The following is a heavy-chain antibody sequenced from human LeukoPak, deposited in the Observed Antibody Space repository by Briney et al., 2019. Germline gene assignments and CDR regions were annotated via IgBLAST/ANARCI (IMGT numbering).Heavy chain of an antibody. V-gene: IGHV1-18*01. CDR3: ARVGHGLGNYLGNWFDP. CDR1: GYTFTSYG. Sequence: ASVKVSCKASGYTFTSYGISWVRQAPGQGLEWMGWISAYNGNTNYAQKLQGRVTMTTHTSTSTAYMELRSLRSDDTAVYYCARVGHGLGNYLGNWFDPWGQGTLVTVSS. D-gene: IGHD4-11*01. CDR2: ISAYNGNT. J-gene: IGHJ5*02.